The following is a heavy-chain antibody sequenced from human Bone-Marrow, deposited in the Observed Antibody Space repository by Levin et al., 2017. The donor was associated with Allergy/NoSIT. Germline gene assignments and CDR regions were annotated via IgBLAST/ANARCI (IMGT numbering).Heavy chain of an antibody. CDR2: INHSGST. J-gene: IGHJ6*03. Sequence: SETLSLTCAVYGGSFSGYYWSWIRQPPGKGLEWIGEINHSGSTNYNPSLKSRVTISVDTSKNQFSLKLSSVTAADTAVYYCAREEGKRYYGSGSYYETDYYYYYMDVWGKGTTVTVSS. V-gene: IGHV4-34*01. CDR1: GGSFSGYY. CDR3: AREEGKRYYGSGSYYETDYYYYYMDV. D-gene: IGHD3-10*01.